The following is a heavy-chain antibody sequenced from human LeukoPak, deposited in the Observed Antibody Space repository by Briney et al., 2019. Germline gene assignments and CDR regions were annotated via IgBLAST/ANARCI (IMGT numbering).Heavy chain of an antibody. CDR3: ARPKGIAAAGPFDY. CDR2: IYYSGST. D-gene: IGHD6-13*01. CDR1: GGSFSGYY. J-gene: IGHJ4*02. V-gene: IGHV4-39*01. Sequence: SETLSLTCAVYGGSFSGYYWGWLRQPPGKGLEWIGSIYYSGSTYYNPSLKSRVTISVDTSKNQFSLKLSSVTAADTAVYYCARPKGIAAAGPFDYWGQGTLVTVSS.